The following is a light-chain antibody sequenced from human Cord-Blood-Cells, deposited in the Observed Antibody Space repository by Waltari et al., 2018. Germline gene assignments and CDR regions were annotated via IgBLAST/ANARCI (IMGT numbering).Light chain of an antibody. CDR2: GAS. V-gene: IGKV3-20*01. CDR1: QSVSRSY. J-gene: IGKJ3*01. Sequence: EIVLQQSARTLSLSPGERATLSCRASQSVSRSYLARYQQKPGQAPRLLIYGASSRATGIPDRCSGSGSGTDFTLTISRLEPEDFAVYYCQQYGSSFTFGPGTKVDIK. CDR3: QQYGSSFT.